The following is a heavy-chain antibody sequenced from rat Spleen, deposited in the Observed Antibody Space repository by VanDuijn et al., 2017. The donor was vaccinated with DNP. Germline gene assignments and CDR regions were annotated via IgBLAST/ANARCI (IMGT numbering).Heavy chain of an antibody. J-gene: IGHJ2*01. Sequence: EIQLVESGGDLVQPGRSLKLSCAASGFNFSDYAMAWVRQAPRRGLEWVATISYDGSKIYSRDSVEGRFTISRDDAKSTLYLQMDSLRSEDTATYYCARHGFAYYFDYWGQGVMVTVSS. V-gene: IGHV5-17*01. D-gene: IGHD4-1*01. CDR2: ISYDGSKI. CDR1: GFNFSDYA. CDR3: ARHGFAYYFDY.